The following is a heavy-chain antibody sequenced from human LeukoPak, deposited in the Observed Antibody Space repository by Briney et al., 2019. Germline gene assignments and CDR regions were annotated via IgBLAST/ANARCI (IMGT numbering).Heavy chain of an antibody. J-gene: IGHJ3*01. Sequence: ASVKVSCKASGYTFTSYGISWVRQAPGQGLEWMGWMNPNSGNTGYAQKFQGRVTMTRNTSISTAYMELSSLRSEDTAVYYCARSRLGLDYAWWGQGTMVTVSS. V-gene: IGHV1-8*02. CDR1: GYTFTSYG. CDR3: ARSRLGLDYAW. D-gene: IGHD4-17*01. CDR2: MNPNSGNT.